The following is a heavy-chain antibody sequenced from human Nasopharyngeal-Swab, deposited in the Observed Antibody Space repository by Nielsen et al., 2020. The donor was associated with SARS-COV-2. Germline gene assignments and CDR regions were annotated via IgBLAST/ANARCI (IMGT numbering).Heavy chain of an antibody. CDR3: AREFRRVTIFGVVFRGFDY. V-gene: IGHV6-1*01. CDR2: TYYRSKWYN. Sequence: RACPSHSTGGRGRTYYRSKWYNDYAVSVKSRITINPDTSKNQFSLQLNSVTPEDTAVYYCAREFRRVTIFGVVFRGFDYWGQGTLVTVSS. D-gene: IGHD3-3*01. J-gene: IGHJ4*02.